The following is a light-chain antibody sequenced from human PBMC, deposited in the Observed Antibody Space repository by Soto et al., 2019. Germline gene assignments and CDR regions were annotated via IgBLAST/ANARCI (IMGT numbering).Light chain of an antibody. J-gene: IGKJ1*01. Sequence: EIVLTQSPGTLSLSPGERATLSCRASQSVSSRYLAWYQQKIGQPPRLLIFEASSRATGIPDRFSGSGSGTDFTLTISSLEPEDFAVYYCQQYVRSPPSWTFGQGTTVDIK. CDR1: QSVSSRY. CDR3: QQYVRSPPSWT. V-gene: IGKV3-20*01. CDR2: EAS.